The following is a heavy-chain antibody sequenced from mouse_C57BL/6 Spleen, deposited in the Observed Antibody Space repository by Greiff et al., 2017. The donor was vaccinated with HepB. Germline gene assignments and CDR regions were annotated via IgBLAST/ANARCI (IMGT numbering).Heavy chain of an antibody. CDR1: GYTFTSYW. CDR2: IYPSDSET. Sequence: QVQLQQPGAELVRPGSSVKLSCKASGYTFTSYWMDWVKQRPGQGLEWIGNIYPSDSETHYNQKFKDKATLTVDKSSSTAYMQLSSLTSEDSAVYYCARGDYGVFAYWGLGTLVTVSA. V-gene: IGHV1-61*01. J-gene: IGHJ3*01. D-gene: IGHD1-1*01. CDR3: ARGDYGVFAY.